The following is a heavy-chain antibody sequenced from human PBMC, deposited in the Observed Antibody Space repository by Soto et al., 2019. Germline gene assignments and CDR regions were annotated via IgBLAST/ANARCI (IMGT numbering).Heavy chain of an antibody. D-gene: IGHD6-13*01. CDR1: GFTFSDYY. V-gene: IGHV3-11*05. CDR2: ISSSTSHT. Sequence: QVQLVESGGGLVKPGGSLRLSCAVSGFTFSDYYMTWIRQAPGKGLEWVSYISSSTSHTNYADSVKGRITISRDNAKNPLFLQMKSLRAEDTAVHYCARGRGAAADYFDFWGQGTLVTVSS. J-gene: IGHJ4*02. CDR3: ARGRGAAADYFDF.